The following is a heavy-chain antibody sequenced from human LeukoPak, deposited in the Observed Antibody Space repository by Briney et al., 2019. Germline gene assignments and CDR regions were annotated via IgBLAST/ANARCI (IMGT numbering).Heavy chain of an antibody. V-gene: IGHV1-69*13. J-gene: IGHJ4*02. CDR2: NIPIFGTA. Sequence: SVKVSCKASGGTFSSYAISWVRQAPGQGLEWMGGNIPIFGTANYAQKFQGRVTITADESTSTAYMELSSLRSEDTAVYYCARDYYGSGSYYTPYYFDYWGQGTLVTVSS. D-gene: IGHD3-10*01. CDR3: ARDYYGSGSYYTPYYFDY. CDR1: GGTFSSYA.